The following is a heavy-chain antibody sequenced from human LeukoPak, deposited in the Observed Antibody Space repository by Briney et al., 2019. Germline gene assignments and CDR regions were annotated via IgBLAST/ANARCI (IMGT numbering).Heavy chain of an antibody. J-gene: IGHJ4*02. CDR2: ISGSGGST. CDR3: AKDRGNWNSVFDY. Sequence: GGSLRLSCAASGFTFSSYAMSWVRQAPGKGLEWVSAISGSGGSTYYADSVKGRFTISRGNSKNTLYLQMNSLRAEDTAVYYCAKDRGNWNSVFDYWGQGTLVTVSS. CDR1: GFTFSSYA. D-gene: IGHD1-7*01. V-gene: IGHV3-23*01.